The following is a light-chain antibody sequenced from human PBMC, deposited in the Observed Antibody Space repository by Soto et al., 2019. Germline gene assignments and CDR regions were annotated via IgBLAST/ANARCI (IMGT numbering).Light chain of an antibody. V-gene: IGKV1-5*03. CDR1: QTISSW. Sequence: DIQITQSPSTLSGSEGDRVTITCRASQTISSWLAWYQQKPGKAPKLLIYKASTLKSGVPSRFSGSGSGTEFTLTISSLQPDDFATYYCQHYNSYSEAFGQGTNVDIK. J-gene: IGKJ1*01. CDR3: QHYNSYSEA. CDR2: KAS.